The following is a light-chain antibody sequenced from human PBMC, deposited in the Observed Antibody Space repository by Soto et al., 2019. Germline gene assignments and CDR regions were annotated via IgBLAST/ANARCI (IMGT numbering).Light chain of an antibody. CDR3: QQSNSYSWT. CDR1: QSISSW. V-gene: IGKV1-5*01. Sequence: DIRMTKSPSKLSATVRDTVTVTSRASQSISSWLAWYQHKPGKAPKLLIYDASSLKSGVPSRFTGRASGTEFALPIRSLQPDDFAPDYCQQSNSYSWTFGQGTNVQIK. J-gene: IGKJ1*01. CDR2: DAS.